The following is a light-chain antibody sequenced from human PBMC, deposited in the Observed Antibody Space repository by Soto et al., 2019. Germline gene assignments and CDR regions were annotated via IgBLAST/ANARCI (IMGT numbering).Light chain of an antibody. V-gene: IGLV2-23*01. CDR2: EGF. J-gene: IGLJ1*01. CDR1: SNDVGTYNL. CDR3: YSYAGSTTYV. Sequence: QSVLTQPASVSGSPGQSITLSCTGTSNDVGTYNLVSWYQQHPGKAPKLILFEGFKRPSGVSNRFSGSKSGNTASLTISGLQAEEEADYYCYSYAGSTTYVFGTGNKVTVL.